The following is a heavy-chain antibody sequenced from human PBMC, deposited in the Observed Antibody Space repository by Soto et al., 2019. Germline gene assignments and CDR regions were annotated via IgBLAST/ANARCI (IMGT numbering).Heavy chain of an antibody. CDR3: ARRDQPYSSSWYSN. CDR2: IYYSGST. Sequence: ASETLSLTCTVSGGSISSGCYYWSWIRQHPGKGLEWIGYIYYSGSTYYNPSLKSRVTISVDTSKNQFSLKLSSVTAADTAVYYCARRDQPYSSSWYSNWGQGTLVTVSS. CDR1: GGSISSGCYY. J-gene: IGHJ4*02. V-gene: IGHV4-31*03. D-gene: IGHD6-13*01.